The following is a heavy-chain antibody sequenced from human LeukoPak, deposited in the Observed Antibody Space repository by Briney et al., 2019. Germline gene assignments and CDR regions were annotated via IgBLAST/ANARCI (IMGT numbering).Heavy chain of an antibody. CDR2: INPNSGGT. D-gene: IGHD2-15*01. CDR3: ARDFKSVVVVAATQYWGY. V-gene: IGHV1-2*02. Sequence: ASVKVSCKASGYTFTGYYMHWVRQAPGQGLEWMGWINPNSGGTNYAQKFQGRVTMTTDTSTSTAYMELRSLRSDDTAVYYCARDFKSVVVVAATQYWGYWGQGTLVTVSS. CDR1: GYTFTGYY. J-gene: IGHJ4*02.